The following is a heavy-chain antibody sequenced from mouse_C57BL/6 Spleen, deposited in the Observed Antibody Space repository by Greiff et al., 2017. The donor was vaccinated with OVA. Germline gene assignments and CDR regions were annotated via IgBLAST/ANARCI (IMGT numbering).Heavy chain of an antibody. CDR1: GFTFSDYG. Sequence: EVKLVESGGGLVKPGGSLKLSCAASGFTFSDYGMHWVRQAPEKGLEWVAYISSGSSTIYYADTVKGRFTISRDNAKNTLFLQMTSLRSEDTAMYYCARPGYGNFYYAMDYWGQGTSVTVSS. D-gene: IGHD2-10*02. J-gene: IGHJ4*01. CDR3: ARPGYGNFYYAMDY. V-gene: IGHV5-17*01. CDR2: ISSGSSTI.